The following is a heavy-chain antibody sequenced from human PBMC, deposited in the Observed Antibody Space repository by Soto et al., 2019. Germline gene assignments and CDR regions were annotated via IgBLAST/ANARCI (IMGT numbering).Heavy chain of an antibody. D-gene: IGHD2-2*01. CDR2: ISGSGGST. V-gene: IGHV3-23*01. Sequence: GGSLRLSCAASGFTFSSYAMSWVRQAPGKGLEWVSAISGSGGSTYYADSVKGRFTISRDNSKNTLYLQMNSLRAEDTAVYYSAKRGGRQLLWDDIYYGMAVWGKGPTVTVSS. CDR1: GFTFSSYA. J-gene: IGHJ6*04. CDR3: AKRGGRQLLWDDIYYGMAV.